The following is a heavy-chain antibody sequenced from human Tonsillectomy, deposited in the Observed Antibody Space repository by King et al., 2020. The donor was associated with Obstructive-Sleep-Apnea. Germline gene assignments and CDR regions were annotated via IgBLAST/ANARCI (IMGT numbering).Heavy chain of an antibody. V-gene: IGHV3-9*01. CDR3: AKDKYSGYDSEGFFDL. J-gene: IGHJ2*01. CDR2: ISGNSDSM. Sequence: VQLVESGGGLVQPCRSLRLSCAASGFTFDDYAMHWVRQGPGKGLDWFSGISGNSDSMDYADLVKGRFTISRANAKNSLYLQMNSLRPEDTALYYCAKDKYSGYDSEGFFDLWGRGTLVTVPS. D-gene: IGHD5-12*01. CDR1: GFTFDDYA.